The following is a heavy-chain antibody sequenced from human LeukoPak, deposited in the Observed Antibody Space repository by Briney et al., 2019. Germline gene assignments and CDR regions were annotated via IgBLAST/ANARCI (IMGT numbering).Heavy chain of an antibody. V-gene: IGHV4-39*01. Sequence: PSETLSLTCTVSGGSISSSSYYWGWIRQPPGKGLEWFGSIYYSGSTYYNPSFKSRVAISVGTFKNQFSLKLGPVTAPDTAVYYCARQPWGLVSYFAYWSQGSLVTVSS. CDR3: ARQPWGLVSYFAY. J-gene: IGHJ4*02. D-gene: IGHD7-27*01. CDR1: GGSISSSSYY. CDR2: IYYSGST.